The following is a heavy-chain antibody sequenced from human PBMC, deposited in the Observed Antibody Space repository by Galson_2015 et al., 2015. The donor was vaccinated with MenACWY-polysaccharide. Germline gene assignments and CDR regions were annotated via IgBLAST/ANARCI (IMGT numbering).Heavy chain of an antibody. V-gene: IGHV3-23*01. CDR1: GFTFSKSA. J-gene: IGHJ4*02. Sequence: SLRLSCAASGFTFSKSAMSWVRQAPGRGLECISSVSDGGDSSLHADSVKGRFTISRDISKNTVYLQMDSLGDEDTAIYYCAKAGPYYLVNWGQGILVTVSS. CDR2: VSDGGDSS. CDR3: AKAGPYYLVN.